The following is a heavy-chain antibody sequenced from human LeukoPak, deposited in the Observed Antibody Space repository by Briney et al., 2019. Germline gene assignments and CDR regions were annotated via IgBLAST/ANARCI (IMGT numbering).Heavy chain of an antibody. CDR1: GFTFSSYE. D-gene: IGHD5-12*01. CDR3: AREHSGYDFPGRDYYYMYV. Sequence: PGGSLRLSCAASGFTFSSYEMNWVRQAPGKGLEWVSYISSSGSTIYYADSVKGRFTISRDNARNSLYLQMNSLRAEDTAVYYCAREHSGYDFPGRDYYYMYVWGKGTTVTVSS. V-gene: IGHV3-48*03. J-gene: IGHJ6*03. CDR2: ISSSGSTI.